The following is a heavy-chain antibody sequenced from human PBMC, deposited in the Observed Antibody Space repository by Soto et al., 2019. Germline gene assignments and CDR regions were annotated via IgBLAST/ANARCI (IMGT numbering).Heavy chain of an antibody. J-gene: IGHJ4*02. Sequence: GGSLRLSCAASGFTFSNYGMSWVRQAPGKGLEWVSGISAGGGNTYYADSVKGRFTISRDNSRNTLYLQMNSLRAEDTAVYYCATQAYYDISGYYEYYFDYWGQGSLVTVSS. CDR2: ISAGGGNT. D-gene: IGHD3-22*01. CDR1: GFTFSNYG. CDR3: ATQAYYDISGYYEYYFDY. V-gene: IGHV3-23*01.